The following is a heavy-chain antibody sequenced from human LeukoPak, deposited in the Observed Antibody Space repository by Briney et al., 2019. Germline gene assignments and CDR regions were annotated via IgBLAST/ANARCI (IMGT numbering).Heavy chain of an antibody. CDR1: GFTFSNYA. CDR3: AKEDFTAMATRF. D-gene: IGHD5-18*01. J-gene: IGHJ4*02. Sequence: PGRSLRLSCEASGFTFSNYAMNWVRQAPGKGLEWVAVISYDGNKKYYADSVKGRFTISRDNSKNTLYLQMNSLRAEDTAVYYCAKEDFTAMATRFWGQGTLVTVSS. V-gene: IGHV3-30*04. CDR2: ISYDGNKK.